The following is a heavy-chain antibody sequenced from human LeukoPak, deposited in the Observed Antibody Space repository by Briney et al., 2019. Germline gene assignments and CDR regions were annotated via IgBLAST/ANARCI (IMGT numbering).Heavy chain of an antibody. CDR2: MNPNSGNT. D-gene: IGHD3-10*02. J-gene: IGHJ6*03. V-gene: IGHV1-8*01. Sequence: ASVKVPCKASGYTFTSYDINWVRQATGQGLEWMGWMNPNSGNTGYAQKFQGRVTMTRNTSISTAYMELSSLRSEDTAVYYCARDVANDYYMDVWGKGTTVTISS. CDR1: GYTFTSYD. CDR3: ARDVANDYYMDV.